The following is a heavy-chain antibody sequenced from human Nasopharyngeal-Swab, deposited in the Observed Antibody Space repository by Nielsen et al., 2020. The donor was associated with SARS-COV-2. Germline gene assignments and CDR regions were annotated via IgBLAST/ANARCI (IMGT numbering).Heavy chain of an antibody. Sequence: LSLTCAASGFTVSSNYMSWVRQAPGKGLEWVSVIYSGGSTYYADSVKGRFTISRDNSKNTLYLQMNSLRAEDTAVYYCASSIAAPRRYFDYWGQGTLVTVSS. V-gene: IGHV3-53*01. CDR1: GFTVSSNY. CDR2: IYSGGST. CDR3: ASSIAAPRRYFDY. J-gene: IGHJ4*02. D-gene: IGHD6-6*01.